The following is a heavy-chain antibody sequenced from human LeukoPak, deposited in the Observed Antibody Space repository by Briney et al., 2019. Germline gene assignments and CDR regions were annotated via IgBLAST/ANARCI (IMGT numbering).Heavy chain of an antibody. J-gene: IGHJ4*02. CDR2: ISHSGST. D-gene: IGHD2-15*01. CDR1: GGSISSGGYY. CDR3: AREPPTLVVNGEPSGNY. V-gene: IGHV4-30-2*01. Sequence: SETLSLTCTVSGGSISSGGYYWSWNRQPPGKGLEWIGYISHSGSTYYNPSLKSRVTISVDRSKNQFSLKVTSVTAADTAVYYCAREPPTLVVNGEPSGNYWGQGTLVTVSS.